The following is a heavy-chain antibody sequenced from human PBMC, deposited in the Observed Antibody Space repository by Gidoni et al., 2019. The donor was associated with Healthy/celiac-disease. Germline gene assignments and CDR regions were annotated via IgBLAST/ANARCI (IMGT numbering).Heavy chain of an antibody. Sequence: QVQLVQSGAEVKKPGSSVKVSCKASGGTFSSYAISWVRPAPGQGLEWMGGIIPIFGTANYAQKFRGRVTITADKSTSTAYMELSSLRSEDTAVYYCARGEACSGGSCYSDYYGMDVWGQGTTVTVSS. CDR1: GGTFSSYA. CDR2: IIPIFGTA. V-gene: IGHV1-69*06. D-gene: IGHD2-15*01. J-gene: IGHJ6*02. CDR3: ARGEACSGGSCYSDYYGMDV.